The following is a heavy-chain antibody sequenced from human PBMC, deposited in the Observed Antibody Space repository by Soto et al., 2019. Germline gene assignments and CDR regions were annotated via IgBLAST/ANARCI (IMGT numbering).Heavy chain of an antibody. J-gene: IGHJ4*02. Sequence: QVQLRESGPGLVKPSQTLSLTCTVSGGSISSGGYYWSWIRQFPGKGLEWIGYIYDSGNTYYNPSLKSRITISTDTSKSQFSLNLTSVTAADTAVYYCASQATGWYPDYWGQGTLGTVSS. V-gene: IGHV4-31*03. CDR1: GGSISSGGYY. CDR2: IYDSGNT. D-gene: IGHD6-19*01. CDR3: ASQATGWYPDY.